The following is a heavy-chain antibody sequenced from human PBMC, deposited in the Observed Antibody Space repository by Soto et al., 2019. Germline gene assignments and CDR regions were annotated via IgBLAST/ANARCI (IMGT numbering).Heavy chain of an antibody. CDR1: EFSFSSHS. CDR3: VRERGEYDSGWYIDR. J-gene: IGHJ5*02. Sequence: GGSLRLSCAASEFSFSSHSFNWVRQAPGQGLEWVAYISSRSSLILYADSVRGRLVISRDNALNSLYLQMNSPRDEDTAIYYCVRERGEYDSGWYIDRWGQGTPVTVSS. D-gene: IGHD6-19*01. CDR2: ISSRSSLI. V-gene: IGHV3-21*06.